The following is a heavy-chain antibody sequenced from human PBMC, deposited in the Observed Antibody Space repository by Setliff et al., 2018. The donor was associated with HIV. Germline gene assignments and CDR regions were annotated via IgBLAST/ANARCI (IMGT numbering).Heavy chain of an antibody. CDR3: ARGFAFGGVIVIPYYFDY. V-gene: IGHV4-34*01. D-gene: IGHD3-16*02. CDR2: INSSGSI. CDR1: GGSFSGYY. Sequence: SETLSLTCAVYGGSFSGYYWSWLRQPPGKGLEWIGEINSSGSISDNPSLKSRVTISVDTSKNQFSLKLNSVTAADTAVYYCARGFAFGGVIVIPYYFDYWGQGTLVTVSS. J-gene: IGHJ4*02.